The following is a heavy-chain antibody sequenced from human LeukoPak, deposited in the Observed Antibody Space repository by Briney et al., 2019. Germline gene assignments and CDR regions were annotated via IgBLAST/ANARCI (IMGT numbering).Heavy chain of an antibody. J-gene: IGHJ3*02. Sequence: GASVKVSCKASGYTFTSYDINWVRQATGQGLEWMGWINPNSGGTNYAQKFQGRVTMTRDTSISTAYMELSRLRSDDTAVYYCASLYSSSRSDAFDIWGQGTMVTVSS. CDR1: GYTFTSYD. D-gene: IGHD6-13*01. CDR3: ASLYSSSRSDAFDI. V-gene: IGHV1-2*02. CDR2: INPNSGGT.